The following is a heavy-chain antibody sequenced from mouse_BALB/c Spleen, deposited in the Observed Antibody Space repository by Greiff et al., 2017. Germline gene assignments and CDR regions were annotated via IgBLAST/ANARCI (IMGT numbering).Heavy chain of an antibody. V-gene: IGHV1S81*02. J-gene: IGHJ3*01. CDR3: TRSGGTYVWFAY. D-gene: IGHD5-1*01. CDR1: GYTFTSYY. CDR2: INPSNGGT. Sequence: VQLQQSGAELVKPGASVKLSCKASGYTFTSYYMYWVKQRPGQGLEWIGEINPSNGGTNFNEKFKSKATLTVDKSSSTAYMQLSSLTSEDSAVYYCTRSGGTYVWFAYWGQGTLVTVSA.